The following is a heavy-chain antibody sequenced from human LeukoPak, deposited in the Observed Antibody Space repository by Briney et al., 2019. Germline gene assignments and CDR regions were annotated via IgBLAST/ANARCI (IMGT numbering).Heavy chain of an antibody. D-gene: IGHD2-15*01. CDR3: ARGAYCSGSCPGAFDI. CDR1: GFTFSSYA. CDR2: ISGSGDST. J-gene: IGHJ3*02. V-gene: IGHV3-23*01. Sequence: GGSLRLSCAVSGFTFSSYAMTWVRQAPGKGLEWVSVISGSGDSTYYADSVKGRFTVSRDNSKNTLYLQMSSLRDEDTAVYYCARGAYCSGSCPGAFDIWGQGTMVTVSS.